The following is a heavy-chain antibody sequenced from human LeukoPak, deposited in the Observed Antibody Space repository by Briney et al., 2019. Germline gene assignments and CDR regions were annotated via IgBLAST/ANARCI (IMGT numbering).Heavy chain of an antibody. Sequence: PSETLSLTCAVSGDSISGSYWSWIRQPPGKGLEWIGFLSYTGTTSYNPSLKSRLTISGDTSRNQFSLKLSSVTAADTAVYYCARDIRLYSGSSRIAFDIWGQGTMVTVSS. CDR1: GDSISGSY. D-gene: IGHD1-26*01. CDR2: LSYTGTT. CDR3: ARDIRLYSGSSRIAFDI. J-gene: IGHJ3*02. V-gene: IGHV4-59*12.